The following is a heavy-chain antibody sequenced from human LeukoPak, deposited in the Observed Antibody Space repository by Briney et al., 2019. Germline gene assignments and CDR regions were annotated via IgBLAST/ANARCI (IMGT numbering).Heavy chain of an antibody. CDR2: IRYDGSNK. CDR3: AKGYSGYDASLHY. J-gene: IGHJ4*02. V-gene: IGHV3-30*02. CDR1: GFNFNNYG. Sequence: GGSLRLSCAASGFNFNNYGMHWVRQAPGKGLEWVTFIRYDGSNKYYADSVKGRFTISRDNSKNILYPQMNSLNTDDTAVYYCAKGYSGYDASLHYWGQGTLVTVSS. D-gene: IGHD5-12*01.